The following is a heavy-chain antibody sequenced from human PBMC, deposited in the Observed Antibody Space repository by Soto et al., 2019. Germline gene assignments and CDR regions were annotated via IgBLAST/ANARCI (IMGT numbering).Heavy chain of an antibody. CDR2: IRSKAYGGTT. J-gene: IGHJ6*02. V-gene: IGHV3-49*03. Sequence: GSLRLSCTACGCTFGGSAMSWFCKAPGKGLEWVGLIRSKAYGGTTEYAASVKGRFTIPRDDSKSIAYLQMNSLKTEDTAVYYCTRVGKYSSSWFMKYYYYGMDVWGQGTTVTVSS. CDR3: TRVGKYSSSWFMKYYYYGMDV. D-gene: IGHD6-13*01. CDR1: GCTFGGSA.